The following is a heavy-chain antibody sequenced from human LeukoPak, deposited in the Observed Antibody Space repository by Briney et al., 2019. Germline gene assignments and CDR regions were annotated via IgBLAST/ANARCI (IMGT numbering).Heavy chain of an antibody. V-gene: IGHV3-30*02. CDR3: AKDTHDGTPYYYFDF. J-gene: IGHJ4*02. D-gene: IGHD1-26*01. CDR1: VFTFSSYG. Sequence: GGSLRLSGAGSVFTFSSYGMYWVGQAPGKGLKGVVFIRSDGNKKYYADSVKGRFTISRDNSRNTLYLQMNRLRAEDTAVYYCAKDTHDGTPYYYFDFWGQGTLVTVSS. CDR2: IRSDGNKK.